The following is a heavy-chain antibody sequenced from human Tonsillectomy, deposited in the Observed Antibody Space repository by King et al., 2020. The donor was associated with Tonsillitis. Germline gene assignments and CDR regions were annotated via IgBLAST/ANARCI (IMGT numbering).Heavy chain of an antibody. CDR3: ARERGDFWSGYIDY. CDR2: INSGVSP. Sequence: VQLVESGGGLVQPGVSLRLSCAASGFTVSSNYMSWVRQAPGKGLEWVSVINSGVSPYYADSVKGRVPISRDKSKNTLYLQMHSLRAEDTAVYYCARERGDFWSGYIDYWGQGTLVTVSS. D-gene: IGHD3-3*01. V-gene: IGHV3-66*01. CDR1: GFTVSSNY. J-gene: IGHJ4*02.